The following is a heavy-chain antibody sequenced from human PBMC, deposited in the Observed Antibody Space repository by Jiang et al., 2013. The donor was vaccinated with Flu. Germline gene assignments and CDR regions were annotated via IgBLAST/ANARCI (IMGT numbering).Heavy chain of an antibody. CDR3: AKDISDSGSGPRYGMDV. D-gene: IGHD3-10*01. CDR2: ISWNSGSI. J-gene: IGHJ6*02. CDR1: GFTFDDYA. V-gene: IGHV3-9*01. Sequence: ASGFTFDDYAMHWVRQAPGKGLEWVSGISWNSGSIGYADSVKGRFTISRDNAKNSLYLQMNSLRAEDTALYYCAKDISDSGSGPRYGMDVWGQGTTVTVSS.